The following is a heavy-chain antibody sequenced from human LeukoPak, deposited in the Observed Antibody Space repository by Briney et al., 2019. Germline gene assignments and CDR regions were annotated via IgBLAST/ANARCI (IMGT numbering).Heavy chain of an antibody. Sequence: GGSLTLSCAASGFTFSSYSMNWVRHAPGKGLEWVSSISSSSSYIYYADSVKGRFTISRDNAKNSLYLQMNSLGAEDTAVYYCARALREILLNDAFEIWGQGTMVTVSS. V-gene: IGHV3-21*01. CDR2: ISSSSSYI. D-gene: IGHD1-26*01. CDR1: GFTFSSYS. J-gene: IGHJ3*02. CDR3: ARALREILLNDAFEI.